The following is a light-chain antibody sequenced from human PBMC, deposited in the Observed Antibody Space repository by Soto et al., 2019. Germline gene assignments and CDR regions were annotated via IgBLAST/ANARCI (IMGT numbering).Light chain of an antibody. V-gene: IGLV1-40*01. CDR2: GNN. CDR3: QAYDSSLSGSVV. J-gene: IGLJ2*01. Sequence: QSALTQPPSVSGAPGQRVTISCTGTGSNIGAGYDVHWYHQLPGTAPKLLIYGNNNRPSGVPDRFSGSKSGTSASLAITGLQAEDEADYYCQAYDSSLSGSVVFGGGTKLTVL. CDR1: GSNIGAGYD.